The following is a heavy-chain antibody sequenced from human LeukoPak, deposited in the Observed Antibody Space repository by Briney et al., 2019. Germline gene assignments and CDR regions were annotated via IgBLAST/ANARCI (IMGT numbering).Heavy chain of an antibody. CDR2: IIPIFGTA. Sequence: GASVKVSCKASGGTFSSYAISWVRQAPGQGLEWMGGIIPIFGTANYAQKFQGRVTITADESTSTVYMELNSLRSEDTAVYYCARVGLSDYTYNYFDPWGQGTLVTVSS. CDR1: GGTFSSYA. D-gene: IGHD5-24*01. J-gene: IGHJ5*02. V-gene: IGHV1-69*13. CDR3: ARVGLSDYTYNYFDP.